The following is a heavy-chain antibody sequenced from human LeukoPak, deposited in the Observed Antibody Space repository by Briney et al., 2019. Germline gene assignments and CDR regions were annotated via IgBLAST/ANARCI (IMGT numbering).Heavy chain of an antibody. J-gene: IGHJ4*02. CDR2: IIPIFGTA. CDR3: AISGLAQPVGLWDY. CDR1: GGTFSSYA. D-gene: IGHD3/OR15-3a*01. V-gene: IGHV1-69*05. Sequence: SVKVSCKASGGTFSSYAISWVRQAPGQGLEWMGRIIPIFGTANYAQKFQGRATITTDESTSTAYMELSNLRSEDTAVYYCAISGLAQPVGLWDYWGQGTLVTVSS.